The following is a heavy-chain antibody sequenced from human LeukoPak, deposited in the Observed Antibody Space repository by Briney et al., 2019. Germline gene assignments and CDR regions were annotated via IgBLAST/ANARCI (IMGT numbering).Heavy chain of an antibody. J-gene: IGHJ5*02. D-gene: IGHD3-3*01. Sequence: ASVKVSCKASGYTFTNYGISWVRQAPGQGLEWMGWISIYNGNTDYAQRLRGRVTMTTDTSTSTAYMELRSLRSDDTAVYYCARITYDFWSGYYMPDDPWGQGTLVTVSS. CDR2: ISIYNGNT. CDR1: GYTFTNYG. CDR3: ARITYDFWSGYYMPDDP. V-gene: IGHV1-18*01.